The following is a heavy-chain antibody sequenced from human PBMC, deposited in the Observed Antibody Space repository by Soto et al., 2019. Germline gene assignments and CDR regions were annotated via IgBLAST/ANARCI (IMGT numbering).Heavy chain of an antibody. CDR3: VRAGEPRTAGSEL. Sequence: QVQLVQSGAEVKKPGSSVNVSCKASGGTFSSDSINWVRQAPGQVLAWMGEIIPISGTAHYTQKFQGRVTTPTDELTPRASPELPSLRAEDAAGLYCVRAGEPRTAGSELWVQGDVVTFSS. J-gene: IGHJ4*02. D-gene: IGHD3-10*01. CDR1: GGTFSSDS. V-gene: IGHV1-69*01. CDR2: IIPISGTA.